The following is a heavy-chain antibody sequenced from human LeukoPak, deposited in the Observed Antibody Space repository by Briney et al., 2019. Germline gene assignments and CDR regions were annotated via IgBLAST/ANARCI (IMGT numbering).Heavy chain of an antibody. V-gene: IGHV4-31*03. CDR1: GGSISSGGYY. CDR3: ARGYCSSTSCWSSRYYFDY. D-gene: IGHD2-2*01. Sequence: SPTLSLTCTVSGGSISSGGYYWSWIRQHPGKGLEWIGYIYYSGSTYYNPSLKSRVTISVDTSKNQFSLKLSSVTAADTAVYYCARGYCSSTSCWSSRYYFDYWGQGTLVTVSS. J-gene: IGHJ4*02. CDR2: IYYSGST.